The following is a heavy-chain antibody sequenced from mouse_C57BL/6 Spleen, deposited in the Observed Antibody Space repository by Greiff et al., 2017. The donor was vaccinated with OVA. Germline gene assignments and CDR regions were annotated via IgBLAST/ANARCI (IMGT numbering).Heavy chain of an antibody. Sequence: VQGVESGPGLVAPSQSLSITCTVSGFSLTSYGVDWVRQSPGKGLEWLGVIWGVGSTNYNSALKSRLSISKDNSKSQVFLKMNSLQTDETAMYYCARNIKDAMDYWGQGTSVTVSS. CDR1: GFSLTSYG. J-gene: IGHJ4*01. CDR2: IWGVGST. D-gene: IGHD1-3*01. CDR3: ARNIKDAMDY. V-gene: IGHV2-6*01.